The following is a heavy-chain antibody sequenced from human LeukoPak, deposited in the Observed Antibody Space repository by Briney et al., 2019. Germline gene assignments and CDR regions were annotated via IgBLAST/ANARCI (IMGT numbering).Heavy chain of an antibody. CDR3: VRNLAVAGTCFDS. D-gene: IGHD6-19*01. J-gene: IGHJ4*02. CDR1: GFTFSSYA. V-gene: IGHV3-23*01. Sequence: GGSLRLSCAASGFTFSSYAMSWVRQAPGKGLEWVSAISGSGGSTYYADSVKGRFTISRDNAESSLFLQMNSLRAEDTAVYYCVRNLAVAGTCFDSWGQGTLVTVSS. CDR2: ISGSGGST.